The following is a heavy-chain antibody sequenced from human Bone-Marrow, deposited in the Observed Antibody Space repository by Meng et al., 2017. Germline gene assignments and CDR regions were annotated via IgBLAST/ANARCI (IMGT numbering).Heavy chain of an antibody. CDR1: GGSFSSYY. Sequence: SETLSLTCALYGGSFSSYYWSWIRQPPGKGREWIGEINHSGSTNYNPSLKSRVTISVDTSKNQFSLKLSSVTAADTAVYYCARGRMIVVGTGHKDFDYWGQGTLVTVSS. D-gene: IGHD3-22*01. J-gene: IGHJ4*02. CDR2: INHSGST. V-gene: IGHV4-34*01. CDR3: ARGRMIVVGTGHKDFDY.